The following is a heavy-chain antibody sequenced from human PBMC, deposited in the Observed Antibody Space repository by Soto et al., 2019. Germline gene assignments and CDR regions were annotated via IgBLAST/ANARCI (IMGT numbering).Heavy chain of an antibody. CDR1: GFTFSNYA. V-gene: IGHV3-30*03. CDR2: MSFDGTR. D-gene: IGHD3-16*01. CDR3: TRGRPLPSMNTGDEPLDI. Sequence: QVQLVESGGGVVQPGTSLTLSCAASGFTFSNYAMHWVRQAPGKGLEWVAAMSFDGTRYYADSVKGRSTISRDSARNTVFLQTGGRRVDDTALYYCTRGRPLPSMNTGDEPLDIWGQGTMVTVSS. J-gene: IGHJ3*02.